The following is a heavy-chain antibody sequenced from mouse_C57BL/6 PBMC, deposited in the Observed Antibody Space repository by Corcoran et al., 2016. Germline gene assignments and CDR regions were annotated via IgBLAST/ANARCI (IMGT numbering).Heavy chain of an antibody. CDR2: IYPRDGST. V-gene: IGHV1-85*01. Sequence: QVQLQQSGPELVKPGASVKLSCKASGYTFTSYDINWVKQRPGQGLEWIGWIYPRDGSTKYNEKFKGKATLTVDTSSSTAYMELHSLTSEDSAVYFCARERIYYGSSPYAMDYWGQGTSVTVSS. CDR3: ARERIYYGSSPYAMDY. CDR1: GYTFTSYD. J-gene: IGHJ4*01. D-gene: IGHD1-1*01.